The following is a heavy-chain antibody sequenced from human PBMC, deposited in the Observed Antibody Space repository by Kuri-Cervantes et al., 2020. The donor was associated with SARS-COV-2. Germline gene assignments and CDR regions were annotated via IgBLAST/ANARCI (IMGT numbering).Heavy chain of an antibody. CDR1: GGSISSHY. J-gene: IGHJ5*02. CDR2: IYYSGST. CDR3: ARAGSVNNWFDP. Sequence: GSLRLSCTVSGGSISSHYWSWIRQRPGKGLEWIGYIYYSGSTNYNPSLKSRVTISVDTSKNQFSLKLSSVTAADTAVYYCARAGSVNNWFDPWGQGTLVTVSS. D-gene: IGHD6-25*01. V-gene: IGHV4-59*08.